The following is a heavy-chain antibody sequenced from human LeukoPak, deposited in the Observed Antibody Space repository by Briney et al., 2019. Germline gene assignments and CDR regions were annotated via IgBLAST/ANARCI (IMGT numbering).Heavy chain of an antibody. J-gene: IGHJ4*02. CDR2: ISAYNSNT. CDR3: ARGQYYYDSSGYYDY. CDR1: GYTSTSYG. D-gene: IGHD3-22*01. Sequence: GASVKVSCKASGYTSTSYGISWVRQAPGQGLEWMGWISAYNSNTNYARKLQGRVTMTTDTSTSTAYMELRSLRSDDTAVYYCARGQYYYDSSGYYDYRGQGTLVTVSS. V-gene: IGHV1-18*01.